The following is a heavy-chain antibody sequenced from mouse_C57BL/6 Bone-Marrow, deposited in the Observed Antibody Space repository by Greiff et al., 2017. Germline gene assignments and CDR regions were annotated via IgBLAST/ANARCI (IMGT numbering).Heavy chain of an antibody. CDR3: AILLGAMDY. V-gene: IGHV1-82*01. Sequence: VQLVESGPELVKPGASVKISCKASGYAFSSSWMNWVKQRPGKGLEWIGRIYPGDGDTNYNGKFKGKATLTADKSSSTAYMQLSSLTSEDSAVYFCAILLGAMDYWGQGTSVTVSS. D-gene: IGHD1-1*01. CDR1: GYAFSSSW. CDR2: IYPGDGDT. J-gene: IGHJ4*01.